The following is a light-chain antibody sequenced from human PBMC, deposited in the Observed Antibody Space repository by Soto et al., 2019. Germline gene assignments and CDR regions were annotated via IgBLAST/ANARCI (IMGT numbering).Light chain of an antibody. V-gene: IGLV2-14*01. Sequence: QSALTQPASVSGSPGQSITISCTGTSSDVGGYDYVSWYQQHPAKTPKLIIFEVSKRPSGIPDRYSASKSGNTASLTISGLQAEDEAHYYYSSYTNGKTHRVFGGGTKLTVL. CDR1: SSDVGGYDY. CDR3: SSYTNGKTHRV. J-gene: IGLJ3*02. CDR2: EVS.